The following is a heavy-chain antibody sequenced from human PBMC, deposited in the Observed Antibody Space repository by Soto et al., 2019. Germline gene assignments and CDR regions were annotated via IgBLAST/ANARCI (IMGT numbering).Heavy chain of an antibody. D-gene: IGHD3-3*01. V-gene: IGHV1-18*01. CDR1: GYTFTSYA. CDR2: ISAYNGNT. Sequence: ASVKVSCKASGYTFTSYAMHWVRQAPGQRLEWMGWISAYNGNTNYAPKLQGTVTMTTDTSTSTAYMELRSLRSDDTAVYYCARDRSITIFGVVMPNYCMDVWGQGTTVTVSS. J-gene: IGHJ6*02. CDR3: ARDRSITIFGVVMPNYCMDV.